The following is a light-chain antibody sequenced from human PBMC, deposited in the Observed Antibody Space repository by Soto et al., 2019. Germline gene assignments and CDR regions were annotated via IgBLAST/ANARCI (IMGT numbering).Light chain of an antibody. J-gene: IGKJ1*01. Sequence: IQMTQHPSTLSALVGPRVTITCRASQSSSSCLAWYKQKPGKAPNRLIYKASTLESGDPSRFSGSGSGKEFTLAISSLQPDDFATNYCLQYERYSGTLGQGTKVDIK. V-gene: IGKV1-5*03. CDR1: QSSSSC. CDR2: KAS. CDR3: LQYERYSGT.